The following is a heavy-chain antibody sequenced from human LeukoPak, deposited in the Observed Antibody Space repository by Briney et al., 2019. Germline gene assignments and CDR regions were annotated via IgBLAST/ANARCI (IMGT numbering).Heavy chain of an antibody. CDR1: GFTFSSHA. J-gene: IGHJ3*02. Sequence: GGSLRLSCAASGFTFSSHAMHWVRQAPGKGLEWVAVISYDGSNKYYADSVKGRFTISRDNSKNTLYLQMNSLRAEDTAVYYCARASTVTTFALDIWGQGTMVTVSS. CDR2: ISYDGSNK. V-gene: IGHV3-30*04. CDR3: ARASTVTTFALDI. D-gene: IGHD4-17*01.